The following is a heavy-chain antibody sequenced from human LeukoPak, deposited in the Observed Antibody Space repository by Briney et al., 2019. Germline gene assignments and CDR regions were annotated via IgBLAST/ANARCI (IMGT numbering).Heavy chain of an antibody. CDR3: ARDFVVVAARAFDI. V-gene: IGHV4-4*07. CDR2: IYTSGST. Sequence: PSETLSLTCTVSGGSISSYYWSWIRQPAGKGLEWIGRIYTSGSTNYNPSLKSRVTMSVDTSKNQFSLQLNSVTPEDTAVYYCARDFVVVAARAFDIWGQGTMVTVSS. D-gene: IGHD2-15*01. CDR1: GGSISSYY. J-gene: IGHJ3*02.